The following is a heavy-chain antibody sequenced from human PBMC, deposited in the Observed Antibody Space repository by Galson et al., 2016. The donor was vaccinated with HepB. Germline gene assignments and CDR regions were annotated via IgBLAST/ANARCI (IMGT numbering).Heavy chain of an antibody. CDR1: GGSISSYF. CDR3: ARAGAVAGFYGMGV. Sequence: ETLSLTCTVSGGSISSYFWTWIRQPPGKGLEWIGHNYYTGNTSYNPSLKSRATISLDMSKNQFSLKLTSVTAADTAVYYCARAGAVAGFYGMGVWGQGATVTVSS. CDR2: NYYTGNT. V-gene: IGHV4-59*01. D-gene: IGHD2-21*01. J-gene: IGHJ6*02.